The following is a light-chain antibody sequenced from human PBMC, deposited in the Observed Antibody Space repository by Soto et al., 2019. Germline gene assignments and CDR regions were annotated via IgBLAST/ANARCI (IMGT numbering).Light chain of an antibody. J-gene: IGKJ5*01. V-gene: IGKV3-20*01. CDR1: QSVSSSY. CDR2: GAS. Sequence: EIVLTQSPGTLSLSPGERATLSCRASQSVSSSYLAWYQQKPGQAPRLLTYGASSRPTGIPDRFSCSGSGTAFTLTISRLEPEDFEVYYCPQYGSSPLITCGQGTRLEIK. CDR3: PQYGSSPLIT.